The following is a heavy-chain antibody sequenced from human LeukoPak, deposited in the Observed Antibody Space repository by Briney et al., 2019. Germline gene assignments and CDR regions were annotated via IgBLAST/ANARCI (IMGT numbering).Heavy chain of an antibody. CDR3: AKDRYSSSSNDLDY. CDR1: GFTFSSYS. V-gene: IGHV3-30*18. D-gene: IGHD6-6*01. J-gene: IGHJ4*02. Sequence: GGSLRLSCAASGFTFSSYSMNWVRQAPGKGLEWVAVISYDGSNKYYADSLKGRFTISRDNSKNTLYLQMNSLRAEDTAVYYCAKDRYSSSSNDLDYWGQGTLVTVSS. CDR2: ISYDGSNK.